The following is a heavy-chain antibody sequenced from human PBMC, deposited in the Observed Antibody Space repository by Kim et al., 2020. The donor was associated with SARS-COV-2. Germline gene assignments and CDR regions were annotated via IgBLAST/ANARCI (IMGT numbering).Heavy chain of an antibody. D-gene: IGHD3-22*01. Sequence: SVKVSCKDSGGTFSSYAISWVRQAPGQGLEWMGRIIPILGIANYAQKFQGRVTITADKSTSTAYMELSSLRSEDTAVYYCARDAMIVGGWWKIWGQGTM. CDR2: IIPILGIA. V-gene: IGHV1-69*04. CDR3: ARDAMIVGGWWKI. CDR1: GGTFSSYA. J-gene: IGHJ3*02.